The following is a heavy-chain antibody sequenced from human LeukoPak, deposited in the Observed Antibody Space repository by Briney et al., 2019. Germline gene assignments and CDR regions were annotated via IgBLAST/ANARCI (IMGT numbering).Heavy chain of an antibody. CDR1: GGSISSYY. J-gene: IGHJ4*02. Sequence: SETLSLTCTVSGGSISSYYWGWIRQPPGKGLEWIGSIYYSGSTYYNPSLKSRVTISVDTSKNQFSLKLSSVTAADTAVYYCARTTTVTRRLDYWGQGTLVTVSS. V-gene: IGHV4-39*01. D-gene: IGHD4-17*01. CDR2: IYYSGST. CDR3: ARTTTVTRRLDY.